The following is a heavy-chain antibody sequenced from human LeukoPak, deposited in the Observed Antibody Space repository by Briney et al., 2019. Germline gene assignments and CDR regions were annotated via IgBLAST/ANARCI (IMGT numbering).Heavy chain of an antibody. Sequence: GGSLRLSCEASGFTFSDFYMSWIRQAPGQGLEWLSYISTTGYTIYYADSVKGRFTISRDNTQNSLFLQMDSLRVEDTAVYYCARDYASEYMDVWGKGTTVTISS. J-gene: IGHJ6*03. CDR1: GFTFSDFY. CDR2: ISTTGYTI. CDR3: ARDYASEYMDV. D-gene: IGHD3-16*01. V-gene: IGHV3-11*04.